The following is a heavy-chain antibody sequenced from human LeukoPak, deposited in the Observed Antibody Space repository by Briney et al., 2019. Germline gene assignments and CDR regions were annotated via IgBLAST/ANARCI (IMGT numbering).Heavy chain of an antibody. CDR1: GFTFSSYD. V-gene: IGHV3-13*01. D-gene: IGHD3-10*01. Sequence: GGSLRLSCAASGFTFSSYDMHWVRQPTGKGLEWVSAIGTAGDTYYSHSVKGRFTISRDNAKNSLYLQMNSLRAEDTAVYYCASGGHMDFWGKGTTVTVSS. J-gene: IGHJ6*03. CDR2: IGTAGDT. CDR3: ASGGHMDF.